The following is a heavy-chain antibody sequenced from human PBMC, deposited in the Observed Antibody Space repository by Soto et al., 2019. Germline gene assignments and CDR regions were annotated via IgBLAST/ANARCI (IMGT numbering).Heavy chain of an antibody. Sequence: PSETLSLTCTVSGGSISRYYWSWIRQPPGKGLEWIGYIYYSGSTNYNPSLKSRVTISVDTSKNQFSLKLSSVTAADTAVYYCARAVITMVRGVIIVRLGYYYYMYVWGKGTTVTVSS. CDR1: GGSISRYY. D-gene: IGHD3-10*01. CDR3: ARAVITMVRGVIIVRLGYYYYMYV. CDR2: IYYSGST. J-gene: IGHJ6*03. V-gene: IGHV4-59*08.